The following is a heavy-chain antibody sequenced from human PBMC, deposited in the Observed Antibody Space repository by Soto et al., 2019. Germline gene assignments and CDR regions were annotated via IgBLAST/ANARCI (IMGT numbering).Heavy chain of an antibody. CDR1: GFTFSSYW. V-gene: IGHV3-74*03. J-gene: IGHJ4*02. CDR3: VRGNGDYNDGDGYLGRH. CDR2: LKSDGSGT. Sequence: EVQLVESGGGLVQPGGSLRLSCAASGFTFSSYWMHWVRQAPGKGLVWVSRLKSDGSGTVYADSVKGRLTISRDNAKNTLYRQMVSLRVEDTAVYYCVRGNGDYNDGDGYLGRHWGQGTIVSVSS. D-gene: IGHD5-18*01.